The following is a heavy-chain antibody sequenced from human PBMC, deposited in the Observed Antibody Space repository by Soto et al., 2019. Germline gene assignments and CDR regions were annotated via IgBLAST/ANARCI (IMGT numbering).Heavy chain of an antibody. D-gene: IGHD3-3*01. CDR3: ARVDFWSGYEFP. J-gene: IGHJ5*02. Sequence: QVQLQESGPGLVKPSQTLSLTCTVSGGSISSGGYYWSWIRQHPGKGLEWIGYIYYSGSTYYNPSLKSRVTISVDTSKNQFSPQLSSVTAAVTAVYYWARVDFWSGYEFPWGQGTLVTVSS. CDR2: IYYSGST. CDR1: GGSISSGGYY. V-gene: IGHV4-31*03.